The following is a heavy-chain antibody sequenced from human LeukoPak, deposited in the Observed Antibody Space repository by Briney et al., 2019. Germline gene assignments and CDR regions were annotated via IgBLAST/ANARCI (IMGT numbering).Heavy chain of an antibody. CDR3: AKGRRDIVVVVPATPSDF. CDR1: GFTFTSYA. Sequence: GGSLRLSCAASGFTFTSYAMSWVRQAPGKGLEWVSIISGGGGSTLYADSVKGRFTISRDNSKNTLYLQMNSLRAEDTAVYYCAKGRRDIVVVVPATPSDFWGQGTLVTVSS. J-gene: IGHJ4*02. V-gene: IGHV3-23*01. CDR2: ISGGGGST. D-gene: IGHD2-15*01.